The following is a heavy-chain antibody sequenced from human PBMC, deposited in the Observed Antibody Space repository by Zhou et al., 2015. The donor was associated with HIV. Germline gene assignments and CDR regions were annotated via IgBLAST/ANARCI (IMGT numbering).Heavy chain of an antibody. CDR1: GYTFTTYY. CDR2: INPSGGST. Sequence: QVQLVQSGAEVKKPGASVKVSCKASGYTFTTYYIHWVRQAPGQGLEWMGIINPSGGSTTYAQKFQGRVTMTRDTSTSTVFMELSSLRSEDTAVYYCARDGYAKGQWLVPYYFDYVGPGNPGHRLL. J-gene: IGHJ4*02. V-gene: IGHV1-46*01. D-gene: IGHD6-19*01. CDR3: ARDGYAKGQWLVPYYFDY.